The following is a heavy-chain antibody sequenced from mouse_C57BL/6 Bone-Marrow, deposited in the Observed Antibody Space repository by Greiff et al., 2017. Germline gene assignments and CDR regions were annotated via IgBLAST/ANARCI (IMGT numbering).Heavy chain of an antibody. D-gene: IGHD2-2*01. CDR1: GFTFSDYG. CDR3: ARRLRYAMDY. Sequence: EVKVVESGGGLVKPGGSLKLSCAASGFTFSDYGMLWVRQAPEKGLEWVAYISSGSSTIYSADTVKGLFTISRDNAKNTLFLQMTSLRSEDTAMYYGARRLRYAMDYWGQGTSVSVSA. J-gene: IGHJ4*01. V-gene: IGHV5-17*01. CDR2: ISSGSSTI.